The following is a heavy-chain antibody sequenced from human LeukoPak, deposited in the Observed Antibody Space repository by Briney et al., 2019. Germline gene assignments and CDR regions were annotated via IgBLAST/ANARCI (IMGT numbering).Heavy chain of an antibody. Sequence: GGSLRLSCAASGFTFSSYEMNWVRQAPGQGLEWVSYISSSGSTIYYADSVKGRFTISRDNAKNSLYLQMNSLRAEDTAVYYCARYYYGSGSSYNWFDPWGQGTLVTVSS. CDR3: ARYYYGSGSSYNWFDP. D-gene: IGHD3-10*01. CDR2: ISSSGSTI. V-gene: IGHV3-48*03. CDR1: GFTFSSYE. J-gene: IGHJ5*02.